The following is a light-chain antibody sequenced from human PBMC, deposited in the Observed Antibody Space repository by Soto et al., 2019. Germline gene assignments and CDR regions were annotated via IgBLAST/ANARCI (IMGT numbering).Light chain of an antibody. V-gene: IGKV1-27*01. Sequence: DIQMTQSPSTLSATVGDRVTITCRASQSISSWLAWYQQKPGKAPKLLIYAASTLQAGVPSRFSGSGSGTDFTLTISSLQPEDVAAYYCQKYNSAPLTFGGGTKVDIK. CDR3: QKYNSAPLT. J-gene: IGKJ4*01. CDR2: AAS. CDR1: QSISSW.